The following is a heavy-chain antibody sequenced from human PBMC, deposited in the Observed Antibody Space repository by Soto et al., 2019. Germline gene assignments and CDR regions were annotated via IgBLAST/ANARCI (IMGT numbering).Heavy chain of an antibody. CDR3: ARGPSFEVIAYYFDY. J-gene: IGHJ4*02. CDR2: IYYSGST. Sequence: QVQLQESGPGLVKPSQTLSLTCTVSGGSISSGGYYWSWIRQPPGKGLEWIGYIYYSGSTYYNPSLKSRVTISVDTSKNQFSLKLSSVTAADTAVYYCARGPSFEVIAYYFDYWGQGTLVTVSS. D-gene: IGHD2-21*01. CDR1: GGSISSGGYY. V-gene: IGHV4-31*03.